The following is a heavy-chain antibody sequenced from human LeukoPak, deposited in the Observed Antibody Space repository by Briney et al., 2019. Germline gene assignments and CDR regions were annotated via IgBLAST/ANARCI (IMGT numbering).Heavy chain of an antibody. CDR2: IKGDGSST. CDR3: ATGAYCGGDCPLPNSLY. D-gene: IGHD2-21*01. V-gene: IGHV3-74*01. J-gene: IGHJ4*02. CDR1: EFTFSRYW. Sequence: PGGSLRLSCAASEFTFSRYWMHWVRQAPGKGLVWVSRIKGDGSSTTYADSVKGRFTISRDNAKNTLYLQMNSMTAEDTAVYYCATGAYCGGDCPLPNSLYWGRGTLVTVSS.